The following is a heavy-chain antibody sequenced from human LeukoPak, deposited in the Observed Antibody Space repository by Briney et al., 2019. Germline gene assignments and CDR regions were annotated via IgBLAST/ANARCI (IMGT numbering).Heavy chain of an antibody. D-gene: IGHD5-12*01. V-gene: IGHV3-7*01. CDR2: INQDGSQK. CDR1: GFTFSTYW. Sequence: PGGSLRLSCAASGFTFSTYWMSWVRQAPGKGLEWVAIINQDGSQKYYVDSVKGRFTISRDNAKNSLYLQMDSLRVEDTAVYYCVRGGRVSGFDLLDYWGQGTLVTVSS. J-gene: IGHJ4*02. CDR3: VRGGRVSGFDLLDY.